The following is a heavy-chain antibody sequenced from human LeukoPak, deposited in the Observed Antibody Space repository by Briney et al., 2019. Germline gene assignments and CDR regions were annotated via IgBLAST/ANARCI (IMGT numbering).Heavy chain of an antibody. D-gene: IGHD3-16*01. CDR2: ISADNGNT. Sequence: ASVKVSCRASGYTFSSYGISWVRQAPGQGLEWMGWISADNGNTNYVQKFQGRVTMTTDTSTRTVYMELSDLRPDDTAVYYCARDFSGEWEQVTGWWLDPWGQGTLVIVSS. J-gene: IGHJ5*02. CDR3: ARDFSGEWEQVTGWWLDP. CDR1: GYTFSSYG. V-gene: IGHV1-18*01.